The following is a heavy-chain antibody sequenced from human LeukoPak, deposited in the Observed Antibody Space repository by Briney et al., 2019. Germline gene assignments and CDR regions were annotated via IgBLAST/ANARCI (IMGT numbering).Heavy chain of an antibody. Sequence: GGSLRLSCAASGFTFSDYYMSWIRQAPGKGLEWVSYISSSGGTKYYADSVKGRFAISRDNAKNSLYLQMNSLRAEDTAVYYCARDLADSGSYYAGDPWGQGTLVTVSS. CDR2: ISSSGGTK. J-gene: IGHJ5*02. CDR3: ARDLADSGSYYAGDP. D-gene: IGHD3-10*01. V-gene: IGHV3-11*01. CDR1: GFTFSDYY.